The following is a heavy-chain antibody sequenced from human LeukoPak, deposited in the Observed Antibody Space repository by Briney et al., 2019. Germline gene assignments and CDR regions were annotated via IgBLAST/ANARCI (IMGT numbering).Heavy chain of an antibody. CDR1: GYTLTELS. V-gene: IGHV1-24*01. Sequence: ASVKVSCEVSGYTLTELSTHWVRQAPGKGLEWMGGFDPEDGEAVYAQKFQGRVTMTEDTSTDTAYMELSSLRSEDTAVYYCTTANRLTRDSSGYYPDSWGQGTLVTVSS. CDR2: FDPEDGEA. J-gene: IGHJ4*02. D-gene: IGHD3-22*01. CDR3: TTANRLTRDSSGYYPDS.